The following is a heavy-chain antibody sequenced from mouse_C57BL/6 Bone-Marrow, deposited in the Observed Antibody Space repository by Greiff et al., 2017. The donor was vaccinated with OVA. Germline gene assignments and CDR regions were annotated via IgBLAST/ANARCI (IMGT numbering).Heavy chain of an antibody. CDR3: ARAYGFPFAY. Sequence: EVKLEESGGGLVKPGGSLKLSCAASGFTFSDYGMHWVRQAPEQGLEWVAYISSGSSTIYYADTVKGRFTISRDNAKNTLYLQMTSLRSEETAMYYCARAYGFPFAYWGQGTLVTVSA. CDR2: ISSGSSTI. CDR1: GFTFSDYG. J-gene: IGHJ3*01. V-gene: IGHV5-17*01. D-gene: IGHD2-2*01.